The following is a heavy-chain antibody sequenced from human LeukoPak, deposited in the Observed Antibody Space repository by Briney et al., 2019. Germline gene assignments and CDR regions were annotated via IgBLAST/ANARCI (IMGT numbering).Heavy chain of an antibody. J-gene: IGHJ4*02. V-gene: IGHV4-39*01. Sequence: SETLSLTCTVSGGSISSSRDYWGWIRQPPGKGLEWIASIYYSGSTYQKPSLKSRVTISVDTSKNQFSLKLSSVTAADTAVYYCASYSSSYPRYYFDYWAREPWSPSPQ. CDR1: GGSISSSRDY. D-gene: IGHD6-13*01. CDR2: IYYSGST. CDR3: ASYSSSYPRYYFDY.